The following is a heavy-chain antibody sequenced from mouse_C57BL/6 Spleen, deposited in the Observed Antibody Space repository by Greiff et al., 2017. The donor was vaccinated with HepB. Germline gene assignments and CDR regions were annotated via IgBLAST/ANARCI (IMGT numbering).Heavy chain of an antibody. J-gene: IGHJ2*01. CDR3: ARDDWDVGYYFDY. Sequence: EVKLMESGGGLVKPGGSLKLSCAASGFTFSSYAMSWVRQTPEKRLEWVATISDGGSYTYYPDNVKGRFTISRDNAKNNLYLQMSHLKSEDTAMYYCARDDWDVGYYFDYWGQGTTLTVSS. CDR2: ISDGGSYT. D-gene: IGHD4-1*01. CDR1: GFTFSSYA. V-gene: IGHV5-4*01.